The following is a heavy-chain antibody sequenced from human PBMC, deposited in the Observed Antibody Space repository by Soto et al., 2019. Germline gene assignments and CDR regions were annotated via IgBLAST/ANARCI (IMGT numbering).Heavy chain of an antibody. CDR3: ARLYYFVSGSYRYYYDYMDV. D-gene: IGHD3-10*01. J-gene: IGHJ6*03. V-gene: IGHV4-59*08. CDR2: IYYSGST. CDR1: GGSISSYY. Sequence: PSETLSLTCTVSGGSISSYYWSWIRQPPGKGLEWIGYIYYSGSTNYNPSLASRVTISVDTSMNQFSLKLSSVTAGDTAVYYCARLYYFVSGSYRYYYDYMDVWGKGTTVTVSS.